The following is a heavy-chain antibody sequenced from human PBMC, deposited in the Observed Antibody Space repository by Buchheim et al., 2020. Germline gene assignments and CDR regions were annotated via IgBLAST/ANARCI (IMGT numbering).Heavy chain of an antibody. CDR3: AKRGGSGSYYPPQFDY. D-gene: IGHD3-10*01. J-gene: IGHJ4*02. V-gene: IGHV3-23*01. CDR2: ISGSGGST. Sequence: EVQLLESGGGLVQPGGSLRLSCAASGFTFSSYVMSCVRQAPGKGLEWVSAISGSGGSTYFPDSVKGRFTISRDNSKNTLYLQMNSLSAEDTAVYYCAKRGGSGSYYPPQFDYWGQGTL. CDR1: GFTFSSYV.